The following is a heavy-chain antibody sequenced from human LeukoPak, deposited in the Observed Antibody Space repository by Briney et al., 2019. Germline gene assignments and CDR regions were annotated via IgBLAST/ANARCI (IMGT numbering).Heavy chain of an antibody. V-gene: IGHV3-23*01. CDR1: GFTFSSYA. CDR2: ISGGGGST. J-gene: IGHJ4*02. D-gene: IGHD4-17*01. Sequence: QPGASLRLSCAASGFTFSSYAMSWVRQAPGKGLEWVSAISGGGGSTYYADSVKGRFTISRDKSKNTLYLQMNSLRAEDTAVYSCATPGYGDYFFDYWGQGTLVTVSS. CDR3: ATPGYGDYFFDY.